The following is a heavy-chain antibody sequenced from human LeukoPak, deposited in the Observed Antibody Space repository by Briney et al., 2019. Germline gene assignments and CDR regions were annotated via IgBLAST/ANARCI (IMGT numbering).Heavy chain of an antibody. Sequence: GTLRLSCAASGFSFSGYGMSWVRQAPGKGLEWVSAISGSGGSTYYADSVKGRFTISRDNSKNTLYLQMNSLRAEDTAVYYCAKGGGYYYMDVWGKGTTVTISS. J-gene: IGHJ6*03. CDR2: ISGSGGST. CDR3: AKGGGYYYMDV. D-gene: IGHD3-16*01. V-gene: IGHV3-23*01. CDR1: GFSFSGYG.